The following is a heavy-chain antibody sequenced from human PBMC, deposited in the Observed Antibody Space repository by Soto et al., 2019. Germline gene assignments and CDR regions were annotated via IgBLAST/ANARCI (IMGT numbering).Heavy chain of an antibody. D-gene: IGHD3-16*01. Sequence: QVQLMESGGSVLQPPRSLRLSCAASGFTFSSYGMHWVRQAPGKGLEWVTIILNDGSIQYYGDSVKGRFTGSRDNSNNTLVLEMNSLAADVTATYYCAKDRRDSRGTFTRCSGMDVWGEGTTVTVSA. J-gene: IGHJ6*04. CDR3: AKDRRDSRGTFTRCSGMDV. CDR1: GFTFSSYG. CDR2: ILNDGSIQ. V-gene: IGHV3-30*18.